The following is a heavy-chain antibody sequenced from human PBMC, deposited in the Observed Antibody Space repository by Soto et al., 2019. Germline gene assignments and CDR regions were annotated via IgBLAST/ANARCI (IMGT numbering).Heavy chain of an antibody. D-gene: IGHD3-16*01. J-gene: IGHJ4*02. CDR2: INPNSGGT. V-gene: IGHV1-2*04. Sequence: ASVKVSCKASGYTFTGYYMHWVRQAPGQGLEWMGWINPNSGGTNYAQKFQGWVTMTRDTSISTAYMELSRLRSDDTAVYYCARDPGYGASVWDYWGQGTLVTVSS. CDR3: ARDPGYGASVWDY. CDR1: GYTFTGYY.